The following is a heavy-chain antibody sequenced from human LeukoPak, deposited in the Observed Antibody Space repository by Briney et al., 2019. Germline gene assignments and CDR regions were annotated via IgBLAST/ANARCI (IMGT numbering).Heavy chain of an antibody. Sequence: GGSLRLSCAASGFTFSSYSMNWVRQAPGKGLEWVSSISSSSSYIYYADSVKGRFTISRDNAKNSLYLQMNSLRAEDTAVYYCARGHIVVVTAIPGFDIWGQGTMVTVSS. CDR2: ISSSSSYI. V-gene: IGHV3-21*01. CDR1: GFTFSSYS. D-gene: IGHD2-21*02. CDR3: ARGHIVVVTAIPGFDI. J-gene: IGHJ3*02.